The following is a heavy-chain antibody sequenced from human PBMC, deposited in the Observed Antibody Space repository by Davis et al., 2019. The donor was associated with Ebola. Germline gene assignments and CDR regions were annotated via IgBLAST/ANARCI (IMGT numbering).Heavy chain of an antibody. J-gene: IGHJ3*02. V-gene: IGHV3-23*05. Sequence: PGGSLRLSCLRSGVTFSRHGMRWVRQAPGKGLEWGSSINTSLMTIFYEDSVKGRFTISRDNSKNTLYLQMNGLTADDTAVYYCAKGGVVMGTHLGTTFDMWGQGTKVTVSS. CDR1: GVTFSRHG. CDR3: AKGGVVMGTHLGTTFDM. D-gene: IGHD3-16*01. CDR2: INTSLMTI.